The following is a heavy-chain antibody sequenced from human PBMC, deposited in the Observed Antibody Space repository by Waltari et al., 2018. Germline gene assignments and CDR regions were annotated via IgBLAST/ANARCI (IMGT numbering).Heavy chain of an antibody. J-gene: IGHJ4*02. CDR1: GGSISSSSYY. CDR2: IYYSGCT. V-gene: IGHV4-39*07. Sequence: QLQLQESGPGLVKPSETLSLTCTVSGGSISSSSYYWGWIRQPPGKGLEWIGSIYYSGCTNYNPSLKSRVTISVDTSKNQVSLKLRSVTAADTAVYYCAREGNGAVIDYWGQGTLVTVSS. CDR3: AREGNGAVIDY. D-gene: IGHD1-1*01.